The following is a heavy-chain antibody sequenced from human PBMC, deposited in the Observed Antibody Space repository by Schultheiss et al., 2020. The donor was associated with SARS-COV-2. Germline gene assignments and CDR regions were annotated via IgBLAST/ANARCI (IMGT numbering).Heavy chain of an antibody. CDR3: ARDRVAAAGIDAFDI. V-gene: IGHV4-59*01. CDR1: GGSISSYY. Sequence: SETLSLTCTVSGGSISSYYWSWIRQPPGKGLEWIGYIYYSGSTNYNPSLKSRVTISVDTSKNQFSLKLSSVTAADTAVYYCARDRVAAAGIDAFDIWGQGTMVTVS. D-gene: IGHD6-13*01. CDR2: IYYSGST. J-gene: IGHJ3*02.